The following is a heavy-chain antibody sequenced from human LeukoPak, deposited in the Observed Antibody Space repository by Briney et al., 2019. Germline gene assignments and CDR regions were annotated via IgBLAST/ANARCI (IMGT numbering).Heavy chain of an antibody. Sequence: SETLSLTCAVYGGSFSGYYWSWIRQPPGKGLEWIGSMYHSGSTYYNPSLKSRVTISIDTSKNQFSLKLSSVTAADTAVYYCHGEMAYSSPHIVDYWGQGTLVTVSS. CDR2: MYHSGST. J-gene: IGHJ4*02. CDR3: HGEMAYSSPHIVDY. CDR1: GGSFSGYY. D-gene: IGHD6-13*01. V-gene: IGHV4-34*03.